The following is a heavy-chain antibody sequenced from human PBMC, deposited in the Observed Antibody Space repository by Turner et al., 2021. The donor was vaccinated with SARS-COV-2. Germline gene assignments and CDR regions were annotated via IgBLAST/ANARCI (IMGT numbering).Heavy chain of an antibody. Sequence: QLQLQQWGAGLLTSSETLSLTCAVYGGSFSAYYWTWLRQSPGKGLEWIAEINQSGTTKFNPSLKSRVTISVDTSKNQFSLNLNSVTAADTAVYYCARGLGFGGILNYIDSWGQGNLVTVSS. V-gene: IGHV4-34*01. CDR2: INQSGTT. CDR1: GGSFSAYY. CDR3: ARGLGFGGILNYIDS. J-gene: IGHJ4*02. D-gene: IGHD2-15*01.